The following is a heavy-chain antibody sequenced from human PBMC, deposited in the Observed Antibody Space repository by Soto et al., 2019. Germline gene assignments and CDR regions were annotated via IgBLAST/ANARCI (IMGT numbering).Heavy chain of an antibody. CDR1: GFTFSGSA. V-gene: IGHV3-73*01. D-gene: IGHD3-10*01. CDR3: TTYGSGLFDT. CDR2: IRSKANSYAT. J-gene: IGHJ3*02. Sequence: GGSLRLSCADSGFTFSGSAMHWVRQASGKGLEWVGRIRSKANSYATAYAASVKGRFTISRDDSKNTAYLQMNSLKTEDTAVYYCTTYGSGLFDTWGQGTMVTVSS.